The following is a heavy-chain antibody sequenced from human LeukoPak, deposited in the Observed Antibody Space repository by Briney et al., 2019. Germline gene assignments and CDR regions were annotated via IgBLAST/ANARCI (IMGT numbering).Heavy chain of an antibody. CDR1: GFTFSSYG. CDR2: ISGSGGST. V-gene: IGHV3-23*01. Sequence: PGGSLRLSCAASGFTFSSYGMHWVRQAPGKGLEWVSAISGSGGSTYYADSVKGRFTISRDNSKNTLYLQMNSLRAEDTAVYYCAKSSGYYYDSSGYVPFDYWGQGTLVTVSS. CDR3: AKSSGYYYDSSGYVPFDY. J-gene: IGHJ4*02. D-gene: IGHD3-22*01.